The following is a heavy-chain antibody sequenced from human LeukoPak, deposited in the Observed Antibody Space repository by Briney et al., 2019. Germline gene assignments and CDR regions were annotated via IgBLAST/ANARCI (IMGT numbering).Heavy chain of an antibody. D-gene: IGHD6-13*01. CDR1: GFIVSSNY. J-gene: IGHJ4*02. CDR3: ARAATLAGPFDY. CDR2: IYSGGST. Sequence: PGGPLRLSCAASGFIVSSNYMSWVRQAPRKGLEWVSTIYSGGSTYYADSVKGRFTISRDNSQNTLYLQMNSLRAEDTAVYYCARAATLAGPFDYWGQGTLVTVSA. V-gene: IGHV3-53*01.